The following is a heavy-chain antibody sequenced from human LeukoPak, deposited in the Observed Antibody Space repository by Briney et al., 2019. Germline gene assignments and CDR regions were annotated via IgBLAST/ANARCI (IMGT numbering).Heavy chain of an antibody. CDR3: ARGVIATGFDF. D-gene: IGHD2-21*01. J-gene: IGHJ4*02. Sequence: SETLSLTCAISGDSVSSNSGAWNWIRQSPSRGLEWLGRTFYRSKYYYEYAVSVKSRITINPDTSKNQFSLQLNSVTPEDTAVYYCARGVIATGFDFWGQGTQVAVSS. V-gene: IGHV6-1*01. CDR1: GDSVSSNSGA. CDR2: TFYRSKYYY.